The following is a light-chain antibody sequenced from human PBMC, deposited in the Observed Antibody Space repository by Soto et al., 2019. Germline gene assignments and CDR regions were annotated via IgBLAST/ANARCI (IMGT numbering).Light chain of an antibody. J-gene: IGKJ4*01. V-gene: IGKV3-11*01. CDR2: DAS. CDR3: KQRGNWPLT. Sequence: EIVLTQSPDTLSLSPGERATLSCRASQSIRSERLAWYQQKPGQAPRLLIYDASNRATGIPARFSGSGSGTDFTLTIRSLEPEDFAVYYCKQRGNWPLTFGGGTKVDIK. CDR1: QSIRSER.